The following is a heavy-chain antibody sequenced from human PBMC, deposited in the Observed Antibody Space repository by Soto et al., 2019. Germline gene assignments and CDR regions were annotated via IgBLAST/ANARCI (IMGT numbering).Heavy chain of an antibody. CDR3: ARASYYDSSGPLLNWFDP. CDR1: GGSISSYY. CDR2: IYHSGSS. Sequence: PSETLSLTCTVSGGSISSYYWSWIRQPPGKGLEWIGYIYHSGSSNYNPSLKSRVTILLDTSKNQLSLKLSSVTAADTAVYYCARASYYDSSGPLLNWFDPWGQGTLVTVS. J-gene: IGHJ5*02. V-gene: IGHV4-59*08. D-gene: IGHD3-22*01.